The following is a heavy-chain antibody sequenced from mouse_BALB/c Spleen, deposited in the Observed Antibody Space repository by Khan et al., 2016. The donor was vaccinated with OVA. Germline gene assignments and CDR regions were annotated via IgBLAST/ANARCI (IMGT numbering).Heavy chain of an antibody. Sequence: VQLQPPGAELVKPGASVNLSCKTSGYTFPTYWVHWVIQRPGQGLEWIGEINPSNGRSTYNEKFKNKAALTVDKSSSTASMQLRSLTSLVSSVDSLARHYYSRFAYWGQGTLVTVST. CDR2: INPSNGRS. CDR1: GYTFPTYW. D-gene: IGHD2-1*01. CDR3: ARHYYSRFAY. J-gene: IGHJ3*01. V-gene: IGHV1S81*02.